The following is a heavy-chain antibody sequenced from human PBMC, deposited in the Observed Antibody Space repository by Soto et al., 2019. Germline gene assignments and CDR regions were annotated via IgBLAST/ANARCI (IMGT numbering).Heavy chain of an antibody. D-gene: IGHD4-17*01. Sequence: SVKVSCKASGGTFSSYAISWVRQAPGQGLEWMGGIIPIFGTANYAQKFQGRVTITADESTSTAYMELSSLRSEDTAVYYCATKSYGGNTPAGFDPWGQGTLVTVSS. CDR1: GGTFSSYA. CDR2: IIPIFGTA. CDR3: ATKSYGGNTPAGFDP. J-gene: IGHJ5*02. V-gene: IGHV1-69*13.